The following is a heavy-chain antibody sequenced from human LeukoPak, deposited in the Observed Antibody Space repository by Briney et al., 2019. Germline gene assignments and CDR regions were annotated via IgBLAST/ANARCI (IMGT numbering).Heavy chain of an antibody. CDR2: IKQDGSEK. CDR3: ARGRGDDY. D-gene: IGHD2-21*01. J-gene: IGHJ4*02. Sequence: QSSETLSLTCTVSGVSITSYYWSWVRQAPGKGLEWVANIKQDGSEKYYVDSVKGRFTISRDNAKNSLYLQMNSLRAEDTAVYYCARGRGDDYWGQGTLVTVSS. CDR1: GVSITSYY. V-gene: IGHV3-7*01.